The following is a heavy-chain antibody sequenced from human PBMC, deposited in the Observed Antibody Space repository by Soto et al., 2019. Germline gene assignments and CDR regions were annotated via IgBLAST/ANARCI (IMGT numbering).Heavy chain of an antibody. D-gene: IGHD6-13*01. Sequence: KPSETLSLTCAVSGYSISSGYYWGWIRQPPGKGLEWIGSIYHSGSTYYNPSLKSRVTISVDTSKNQFSLKLSSVTAADTAMYYCARDRGSSWSCFDYWGQGTLVTVSS. V-gene: IGHV4-38-2*02. CDR1: GYSISSGYY. CDR2: IYHSGST. J-gene: IGHJ4*02. CDR3: ARDRGSSWSCFDY.